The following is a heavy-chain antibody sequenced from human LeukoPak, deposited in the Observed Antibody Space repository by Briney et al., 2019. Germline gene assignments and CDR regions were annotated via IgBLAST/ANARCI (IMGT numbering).Heavy chain of an antibody. J-gene: IGHJ3*02. CDR2: INSDGYSI. Sequence: PGGSLRLSCAASGFTFSSYWMHWVRQAPERGLVWVSRINSDGYSISYADSVKGRFTISRNNAKNTLYRQMNSLRAEDTAVYYCARATSKGGLDIWGQGTVVTISS. V-gene: IGHV3-74*01. CDR1: GFTFSSYW. CDR3: ARATSKGGLDI. D-gene: IGHD2-15*01.